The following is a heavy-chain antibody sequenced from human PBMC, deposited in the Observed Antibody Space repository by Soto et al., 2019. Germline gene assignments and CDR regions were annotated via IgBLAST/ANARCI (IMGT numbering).Heavy chain of an antibody. V-gene: IGHV2-5*02. J-gene: IGHJ5*02. Sequence: GSGPTLVNPTQTLTLTCTFSGFSLSTSGVGVGWIRQPPGKALEWLALIYWDDDKRYSPSLKSRLTITKDTSKNQVVLTMTNMEPVDTATYYCAHFYHDIAVAGTWGNNWFDPWGQGTLVTVSS. D-gene: IGHD6-19*01. CDR2: IYWDDDK. CDR1: GFSLSTSGVG. CDR3: AHFYHDIAVAGTWGNNWFDP.